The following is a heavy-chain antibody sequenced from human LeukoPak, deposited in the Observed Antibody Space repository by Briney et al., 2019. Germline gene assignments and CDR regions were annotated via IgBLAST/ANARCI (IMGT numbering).Heavy chain of an antibody. CDR2: ISSSSSYI. D-gene: IGHD1-26*01. V-gene: IGHV3-21*01. CDR1: GFTFSSYS. CDR3: ARDGVARGGSYGLDFDY. Sequence: GGSLRLSCAASGFTFSSYSMNWVRQAPGKGLEWVSSISSSSSYIYYADSVKGRFTISRDNAKNSLYLQMNSLRAEDTAVYYCARDGVARGGSYGLDFDYWGRGTLVTVSS. J-gene: IGHJ4*02.